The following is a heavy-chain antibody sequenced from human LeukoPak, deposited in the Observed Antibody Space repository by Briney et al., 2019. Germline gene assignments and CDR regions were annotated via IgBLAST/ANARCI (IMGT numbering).Heavy chain of an antibody. V-gene: IGHV3-21*01. J-gene: IGHJ3*01. CDR2: ISSTSTSI. CDR1: GFTFSSRT. CDR3: ARGFRAFDF. Sequence: KPGGSLRLSCAASGFTFSSRTMNWVRQAPGKGLEWVSSISSTSTSIYHADSVKGRFTISRDNTKNSLYLQMDSLRAEDTAVYYCARGFRAFDFWAQGTMVTVSS.